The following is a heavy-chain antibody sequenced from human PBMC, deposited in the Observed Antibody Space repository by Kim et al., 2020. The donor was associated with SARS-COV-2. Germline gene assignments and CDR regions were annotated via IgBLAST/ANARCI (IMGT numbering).Heavy chain of an antibody. D-gene: IGHD2-2*01. CDR1: GFLFSSYA. V-gene: IGHV3-33*01. J-gene: IGHJ4*02. CDR3: TREYCSSTSCTFGY. CDR2: IWNGGSRK. Sequence: GGSLRLSCAASGFLFSSYAIHWVRQAPGKGLEWVAVIWNGGSRKYYADSVKGLFTISSANSKNTLHLQMNDLSAEDMATYYCTREYCSSTSCTFGYWGQGTPVTVPP.